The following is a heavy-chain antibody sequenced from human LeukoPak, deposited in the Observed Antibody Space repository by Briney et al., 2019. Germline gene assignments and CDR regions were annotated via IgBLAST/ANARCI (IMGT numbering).Heavy chain of an antibody. V-gene: IGHV4-61*02. D-gene: IGHD3-9*01. CDR1: GGSISSSSYY. Sequence: SETLSLTCTVSGGSISSSSYYWNWIRQPAGKGLEWIGRIYTSGYTNYNPSLKSRVTISIDTSKNQFSLKLSSVTAADTAVYYCAREYYDILTGPRGDFDYWGQGTLVTVSS. CDR2: IYTSGYT. CDR3: AREYYDILTGPRGDFDY. J-gene: IGHJ4*02.